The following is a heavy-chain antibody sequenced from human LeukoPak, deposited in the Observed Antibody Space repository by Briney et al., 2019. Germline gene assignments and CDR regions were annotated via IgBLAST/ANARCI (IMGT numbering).Heavy chain of an antibody. CDR3: ARDLRTYYYGSGSYYYNYYMDV. Sequence: GGSLRLSCAASGFIFSSYSMNWVRQAPGKGLEWISYMTSYSSTIYYADSVKGRFTISRDNAKNSLYLQMNSLRTEDTAVYYCARDLRTYYYGSGSYYYNYYMDVWGKGTTVTISS. V-gene: IGHV3-48*04. CDR2: MTSYSSTI. J-gene: IGHJ6*03. D-gene: IGHD3-10*01. CDR1: GFIFSSYS.